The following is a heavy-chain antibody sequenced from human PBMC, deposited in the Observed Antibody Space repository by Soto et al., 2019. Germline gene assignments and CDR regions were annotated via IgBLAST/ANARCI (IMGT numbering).Heavy chain of an antibody. J-gene: IGHJ3*01. D-gene: IGHD3-22*01. Sequence: EVKLLESGGGLVQPGGSMRLSCEASGFPFWTYSMSWVRQAPRKGLEWVSGISGSGTATYYTDSVKGRFTVSRDNSKDTLSRHMNTLRVEDTAVYYCATTRLYDNNEYHRDGFDVWGQGTAVTVSS. V-gene: IGHV3-23*01. CDR3: ATTRLYDNNEYHRDGFDV. CDR1: GFPFWTYS. CDR2: ISGSGTAT.